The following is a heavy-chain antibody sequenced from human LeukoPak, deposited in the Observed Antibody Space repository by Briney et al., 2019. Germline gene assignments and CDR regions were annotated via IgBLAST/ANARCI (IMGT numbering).Heavy chain of an antibody. Sequence: PGGSLRLSCAASGITFNSYTMNWVRQAPGKGPEWVSSISSSSSYIYYAASVKGRFTISRDNAKNSLYLQMNRLRAEDTAVYYCARERQLERLAFGKEGSAFDYWGQGTLVTVSS. J-gene: IGHJ4*02. CDR1: GITFNSYT. CDR2: ISSSSSYI. V-gene: IGHV3-21*01. CDR3: ARERQLERLAFGKEGSAFDY. D-gene: IGHD1-1*01.